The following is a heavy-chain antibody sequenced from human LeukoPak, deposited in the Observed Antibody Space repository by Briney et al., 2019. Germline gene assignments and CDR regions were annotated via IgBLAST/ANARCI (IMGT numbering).Heavy chain of an antibody. V-gene: IGHV1-8*01. J-gene: IGHJ6*03. D-gene: IGHD6-19*01. CDR1: GYTFTSYD. Sequence: GASVKVSCKASGYTFTSYDINWVRRATGQGLEWMGWMNPNSGNTGYAQKFQGRVTMTRNTSISTAYMELSSLRSEDTAVYYCARGAPRGGSSGWYTLYYYYYMDVWGKGTTVTVSS. CDR2: MNPNSGNT. CDR3: ARGAPRGGSSGWYTLYYYYYMDV.